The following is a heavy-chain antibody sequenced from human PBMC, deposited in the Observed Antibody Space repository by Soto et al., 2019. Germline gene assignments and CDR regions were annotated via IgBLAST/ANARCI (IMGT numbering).Heavy chain of an antibody. CDR2: IIPIFGTA. Sequence: ASVKVSCKTSGGTFISYAISWVRQAPGQGLEWMGGIIPIFGTANYAQKFQGRVTITADESTSTAYMELSSLRSEDTAVYYCARDARYSNYRNGEMDVWGQGTTVTVSS. D-gene: IGHD4-4*01. CDR3: ARDARYSNYRNGEMDV. V-gene: IGHV1-69*13. CDR1: GGTFISYA. J-gene: IGHJ6*02.